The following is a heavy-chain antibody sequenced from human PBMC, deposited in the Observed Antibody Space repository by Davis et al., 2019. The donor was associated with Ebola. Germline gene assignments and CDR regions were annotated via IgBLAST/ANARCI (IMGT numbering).Heavy chain of an antibody. D-gene: IGHD2-15*01. V-gene: IGHV3-21*01. CDR1: GFTFDDYA. CDR2: ISSSSSYI. Sequence: GESLKISCAASGFTFDDYAMHWVRQAPGKGLEWVSSISSSSSYIYYADSVKGRFTISRDNAKNSLYLQMNSLRAEDTAVYYCARDRTTMVAATGDLYYFDYWGQGTLVTVSS. J-gene: IGHJ4*02. CDR3: ARDRTTMVAATGDLYYFDY.